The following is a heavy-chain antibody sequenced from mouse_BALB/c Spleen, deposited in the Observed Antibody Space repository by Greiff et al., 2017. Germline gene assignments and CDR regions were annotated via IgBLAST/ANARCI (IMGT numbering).Heavy chain of an antibody. CDR1: GFTFSSYA. J-gene: IGHJ4*01. CDR2: ISSGGSYT. V-gene: IGHV5-9-3*01. CDR3: ARPYGYDASYAMDY. Sequence: EVQLVESGGGLVKPGGSLKLSCAASGFTFSSYAMSWVRQTPEKRLEWVATISSGGSYTYYPDSVKGRFTISRDNAKNTLYLQMSSLRSEDTAMYYCARPYGYDASYAMDYWGQGTSVTVSS. D-gene: IGHD2-2*01.